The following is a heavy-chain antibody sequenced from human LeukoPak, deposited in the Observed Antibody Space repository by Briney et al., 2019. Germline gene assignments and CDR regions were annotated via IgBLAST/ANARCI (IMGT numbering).Heavy chain of an antibody. CDR3: ARGYYDSSGYYYVRLGHLDY. V-gene: IGHV3-30*19. Sequence: GGSLRLSCAPSGFILSSFDMHWVRQAPGKGLEWVAVISYDGSNKYYADSVKGRFTISRDNSKNTLYLQMNSLRAEDTAVYYCARGYYDSSGYYYVRLGHLDYWGQGTLVTVSS. D-gene: IGHD3-22*01. CDR2: ISYDGSNK. J-gene: IGHJ4*02. CDR1: GFILSSFD.